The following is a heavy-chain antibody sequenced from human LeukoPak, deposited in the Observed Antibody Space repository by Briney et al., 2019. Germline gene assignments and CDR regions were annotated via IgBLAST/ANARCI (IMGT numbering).Heavy chain of an antibody. J-gene: IGHJ4*02. V-gene: IGHV3-15*01. CDR3: TTGGYYFDY. Sequence: GGSLRLSCAGSGFTFSNGWMNWVRQAPGKGLEWVGRIKSIVDGGALDYAAPVKGRFTISRDDSKNTVYLQMNGLKTEDTAVYYCTTGGYYFDYWGQGTLVTVSS. CDR1: GFTFSNGW. CDR2: IKSIVDGGAL.